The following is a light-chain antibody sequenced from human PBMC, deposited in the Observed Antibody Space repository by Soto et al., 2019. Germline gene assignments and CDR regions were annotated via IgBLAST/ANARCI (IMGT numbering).Light chain of an antibody. J-gene: IGLJ1*01. CDR1: SSTIGNNF. V-gene: IGLV1-51*01. Sequence: QTVVTQPPSVSAAPGQKVTISCSGSSSTIGNNFVSWYQQLPGTAPKLLLFDNDKRPSGIPDRFSGSKSDTSATLGITGLQTGDEADYYCAAWDSSLSTGLFGTGTKRDRP. CDR3: AAWDSSLSTGL. CDR2: DND.